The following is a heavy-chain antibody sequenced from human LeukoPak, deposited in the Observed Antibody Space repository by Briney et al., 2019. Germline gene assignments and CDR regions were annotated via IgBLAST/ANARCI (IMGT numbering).Heavy chain of an antibody. Sequence: GGSLRLSCAGSGCTFSKYWLSWVRQARGKGGEGVAHIKEEGREKYFVDSLKGPFTISRDNPKKSLYLQLNSLRGEYTAMYYCAKERARSSRHIEYCGQGTLVTVSS. V-gene: IGHV3-7*01. CDR2: IKEEGREK. CDR1: GCTFSKYW. J-gene: IGHJ4*02. D-gene: IGHD6-19*01. CDR3: AKERARSSRHIEY.